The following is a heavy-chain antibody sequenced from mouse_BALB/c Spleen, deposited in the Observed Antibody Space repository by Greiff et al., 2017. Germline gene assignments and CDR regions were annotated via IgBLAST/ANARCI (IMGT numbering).Heavy chain of an antibody. CDR1: GFTFSSYG. CDR2: ISSGGSYT. CDR3: ARYDYENYYAMDY. V-gene: IGHV5-6*01. D-gene: IGHD2-4*01. J-gene: IGHJ4*01. Sequence: EVMLVESGGDLVKPGGSLKLSCAASGFTFSSYGMSWVRQTPDKRLEWVATISSGGSYTYYPDSVKGRFTISRDSAKNTLYLQMSSLKSEDTAMYYCARYDYENYYAMDYWGQGTSVTVSS.